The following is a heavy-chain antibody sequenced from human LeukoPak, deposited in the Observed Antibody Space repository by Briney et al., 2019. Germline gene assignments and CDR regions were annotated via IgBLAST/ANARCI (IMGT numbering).Heavy chain of an antibody. Sequence: EASVTVSCKASGGTFSSYAISWVRQAPGQGLEWMGGIIPIFGTANYAQKFQGRVTITADESTSTAYMELSSLRSEDTAVYYCARDVLELPLDYWGQGTLVTVSS. CDR3: ARDVLELPLDY. CDR1: GGTFSSYA. V-gene: IGHV1-69*01. D-gene: IGHD1-7*01. J-gene: IGHJ4*02. CDR2: IIPIFGTA.